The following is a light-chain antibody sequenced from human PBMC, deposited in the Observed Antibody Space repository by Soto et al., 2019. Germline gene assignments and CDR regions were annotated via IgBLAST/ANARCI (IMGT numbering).Light chain of an antibody. Sequence: VRLTQSTSLLSASVGDRVTIICRASQSISNWLAWYQQKPGKAPKLLIYDASSVESGVPSRFSGSGSGTEFTLTISSLQPDDFASYYFQQYNSYWTFGQRTKVDIK. CDR2: DAS. CDR3: QQYNSYWT. J-gene: IGKJ1*01. CDR1: QSISNW. V-gene: IGKV1-5*02.